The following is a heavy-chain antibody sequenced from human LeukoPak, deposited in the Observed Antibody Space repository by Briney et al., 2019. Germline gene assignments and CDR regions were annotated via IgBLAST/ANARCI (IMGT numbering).Heavy chain of an antibody. J-gene: IGHJ4*02. Sequence: ASVKLSCKASGYTFTDYYMHWVRQAPGQGLEWMGWINPNTGGTNYARKFQGRVTMTRDTSSRSAYMELSRLRSDDTAVYYCARDPRRYGDYVFDYWGQGTLVTVSS. CDR2: INPNTGGT. CDR3: ARDPRRYGDYVFDY. CDR1: GYTFTDYY. V-gene: IGHV1-2*02. D-gene: IGHD4-17*01.